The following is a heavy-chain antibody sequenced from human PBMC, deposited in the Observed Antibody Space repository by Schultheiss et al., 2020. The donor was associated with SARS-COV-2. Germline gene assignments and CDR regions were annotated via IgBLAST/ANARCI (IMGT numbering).Heavy chain of an antibody. Sequence: SETLSPTCTVSGGSISGHFWNWIRRPPGKGLEWIGYMYYLGTTNYNASLKGRVTVSLDTSKNQFSLKMSSMTAADTAVYYCARGAGSHYYLMDVWGKGTTVTVSS. D-gene: IGHD4/OR15-4a*01. CDR1: GGSISGHF. J-gene: IGHJ6*03. V-gene: IGHV4-59*11. CDR2: MYYLGTT. CDR3: ARGAGSHYYLMDV.